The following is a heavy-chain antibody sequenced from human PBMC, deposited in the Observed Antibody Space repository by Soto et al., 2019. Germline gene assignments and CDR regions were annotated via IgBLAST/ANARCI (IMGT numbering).Heavy chain of an antibody. Sequence: SETLSLTCTVSGGSISSGGYYWSWIRQHPGKGLEWIGYIYYSGSTYYNPSLKSRVTISVDTSKNQFSLKLSSVTAADTAVYYCARDSYGDYFDYWGQGTLVTVSS. V-gene: IGHV4-31*03. CDR2: IYYSGST. CDR1: GGSISSGGYY. D-gene: IGHD4-17*01. J-gene: IGHJ4*02. CDR3: ARDSYGDYFDY.